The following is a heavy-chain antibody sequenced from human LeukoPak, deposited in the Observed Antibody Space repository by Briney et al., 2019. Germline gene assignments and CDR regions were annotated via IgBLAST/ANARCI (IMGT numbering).Heavy chain of an antibody. D-gene: IGHD1-26*01. Sequence: GGSLRPSCAASGFTFSSYSMNWVRQAPGKGLEWVSSISSSSSYIYYADSVKGRFTISRDNAKNSLYLQMNSLRAEDTAVYYCASPKNSGSYRHFDYWGQGTLVTVSS. CDR1: GFTFSSYS. CDR2: ISSSSSYI. V-gene: IGHV3-21*01. CDR3: ASPKNSGSYRHFDY. J-gene: IGHJ4*02.